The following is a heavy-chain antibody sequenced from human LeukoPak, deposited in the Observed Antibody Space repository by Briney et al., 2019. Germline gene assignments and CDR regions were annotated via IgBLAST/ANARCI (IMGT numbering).Heavy chain of an antibody. J-gene: IGHJ4*02. CDR2: LSYDETNK. Sequence: GSLRLSCAASGFTFSSSDMHWVRQAPGEGLEWVAVLSYDETNKYYADSVKGRFTLSRDNSKNTLYLQTNTLRDEDTAVYYCAKASSNYFYYFEYWGQGTLVTVSS. D-gene: IGHD2/OR15-2a*01. V-gene: IGHV3-30*18. CDR1: GFTFSSSD. CDR3: AKASSNYFYYFEY.